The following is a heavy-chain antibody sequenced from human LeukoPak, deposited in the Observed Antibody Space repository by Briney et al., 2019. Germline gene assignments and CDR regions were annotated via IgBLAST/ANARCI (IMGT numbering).Heavy chain of an antibody. J-gene: IGHJ4*02. CDR3: ARTLYADY. V-gene: IGHV3-33*01. Sequence: GSLRLSCAASGFTFSTYGMIWVRQAPGKGLEWVAVIWYDGSKKYYADSVKGRFTISRDNSKNTLYLEMNSLRAEDTAVYYCARTLYADYWGQGTLVTVSS. CDR1: GFTFSTYG. D-gene: IGHD2-8*01. CDR2: IWYDGSKK.